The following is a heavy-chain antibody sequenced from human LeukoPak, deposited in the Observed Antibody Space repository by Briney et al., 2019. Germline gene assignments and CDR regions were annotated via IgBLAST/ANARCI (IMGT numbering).Heavy chain of an antibody. Sequence: SQTLSLTCTVSGGSISSGDYYWSWIRQPPGKGLEWIGYIYYSGSTYYNPSLKSRVTISVDTSKNQFSLKLNSVTAADTAVYYCAREMYHYGSGSYPNNYDGFDIWGQGTMVTVSS. CDR3: AREMYHYGSGSYPNNYDGFDI. J-gene: IGHJ3*02. D-gene: IGHD3-10*01. CDR2: IYYSGST. CDR1: GGSISSGDYY. V-gene: IGHV4-30-4*08.